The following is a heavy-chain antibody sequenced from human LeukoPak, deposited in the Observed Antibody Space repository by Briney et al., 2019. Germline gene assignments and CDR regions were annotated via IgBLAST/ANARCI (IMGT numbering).Heavy chain of an antibody. CDR1: GYTFTSYG. Sequence: ASVKVSCKASGYTFTSYGISWVRQAPGQGLEWMGWISAYNGNTNYAQKLQGRVTMTTDTSTSTAYMELRSQRSDDTAVYYCARYSGSLGVRYFDYWGQGTLVTVSS. J-gene: IGHJ4*02. CDR2: ISAYNGNT. CDR3: ARYSGSLGVRYFDY. D-gene: IGHD1-26*01. V-gene: IGHV1-18*01.